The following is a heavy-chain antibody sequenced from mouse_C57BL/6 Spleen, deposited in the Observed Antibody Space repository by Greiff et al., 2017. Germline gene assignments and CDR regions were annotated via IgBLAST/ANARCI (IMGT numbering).Heavy chain of an antibody. V-gene: IGHV5-9-1*02. CDR3: TRDLTGTGYAMDY. D-gene: IGHD4-1*01. CDR2: ISSGGDYI. Sequence: EVKLVESGEGLVKPGGSLKLSCAASGFTFSSYAMSWVRQTPGKRLEWVAYISSGGDYIYYADTVKGRFTLSRDNARNTLYLQMSSLKSEDTAMYYCTRDLTGTGYAMDYWGQGTSVTVSS. J-gene: IGHJ4*01. CDR1: GFTFSSYA.